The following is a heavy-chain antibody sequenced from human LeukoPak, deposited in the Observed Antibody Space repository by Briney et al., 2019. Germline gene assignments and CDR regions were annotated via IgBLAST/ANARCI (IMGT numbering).Heavy chain of an antibody. V-gene: IGHV3-23*01. Sequence: PSETLSLTCTVSGYSISSGYYWGWIRQPPGKGLEWVSGISGSGSPTHYADSVKGRFAISRDNSKNTVYLQMNSLRAEDTAVYYCAKATWDILTGYYSYYFDYWGQGTLVTVSS. CDR2: ISGSGSPT. CDR1: GYSISSGYY. CDR3: AKATWDILTGYYSYYFDY. D-gene: IGHD3-9*01. J-gene: IGHJ4*02.